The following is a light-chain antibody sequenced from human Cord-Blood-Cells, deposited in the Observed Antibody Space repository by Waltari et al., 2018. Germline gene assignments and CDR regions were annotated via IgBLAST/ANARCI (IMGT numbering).Light chain of an antibody. Sequence: EIVLTQSPGTLSLSPGERPTLACRASQSVSSSYLAWYQQKPGQAPRLLIYCASSRATGIPDRFSGSGSGTDFTLTISRLEPEDFAVYYCQQYGSSPLTFDGGTKVEIK. CDR2: CAS. CDR3: QQYGSSPLT. J-gene: IGKJ4*01. CDR1: QSVSSSY. V-gene: IGKV3-20*01.